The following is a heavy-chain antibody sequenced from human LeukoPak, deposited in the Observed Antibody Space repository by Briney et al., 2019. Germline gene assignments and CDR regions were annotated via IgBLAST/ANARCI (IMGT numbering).Heavy chain of an antibody. CDR2: IIPIFGTA. D-gene: IGHD3-3*01. V-gene: IGHV1-69*13. CDR1: GGTFSSYA. CDR3: ARGLYDFWSGFENWFDP. Sequence: SVKVSCKASGGTFSSYAISWVRQAPGQGLEWMGGIIPIFGTANYAQQFQGRVTITADESTSTAYMELSSLRSEDTAVYYCARGLYDFWSGFENWFDPWGQGTLVTVSS. J-gene: IGHJ5*02.